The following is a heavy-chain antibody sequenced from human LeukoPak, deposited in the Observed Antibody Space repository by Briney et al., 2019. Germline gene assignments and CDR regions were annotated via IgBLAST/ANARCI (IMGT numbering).Heavy chain of an antibody. Sequence: SSETLSLTCTVSGGSINSHYWNWLRQPPGKTLKWIGYVSSSGSTNYSPFFKSRLTISLDTSKNQFSLNLRSVTAADTAVYYCARTLKDAYLNAFGYWGQGTLVAVSS. CDR1: GGSINSHY. V-gene: IGHV4-59*11. CDR3: ARTLKDAYLNAFGY. CDR2: VSSSGST. D-gene: IGHD3-16*01. J-gene: IGHJ4*02.